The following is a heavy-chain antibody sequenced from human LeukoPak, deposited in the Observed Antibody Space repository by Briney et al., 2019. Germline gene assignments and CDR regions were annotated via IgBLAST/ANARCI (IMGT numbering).Heavy chain of an antibody. Sequence: GGSLRLSCAASGFTFDDYAMHWVRQAPGKGLEWVSLISWDGGSTYYADSVKGRFTISRDNSKNSLYLQMNSLRTEDTALYYCAKGPMTTVTKVFDYWGQGTLVTVSS. CDR3: AKGPMTTVTKVFDY. V-gene: IGHV3-43*01. D-gene: IGHD4-17*01. CDR2: ISWDGGST. CDR1: GFTFDDYA. J-gene: IGHJ4*02.